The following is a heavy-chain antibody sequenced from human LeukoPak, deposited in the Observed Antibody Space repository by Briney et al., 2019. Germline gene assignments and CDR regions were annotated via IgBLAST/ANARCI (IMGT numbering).Heavy chain of an antibody. CDR3: AKDSYGFFVGHFDP. J-gene: IGHJ5*02. V-gene: IGHV3-23*01. CDR1: GFTFSSYA. Sequence: GGSLRLSCTASGFTFSSYAMSWIRQAPGKGLELVSAISGSGGSAYYADSVKGRFTISRDNSKNTLYLQMNSLRAEDTAVYYCAKDSYGFFVGHFDPWGQGTLVTVSS. CDR2: ISGSGGSA. D-gene: IGHD3-3*01.